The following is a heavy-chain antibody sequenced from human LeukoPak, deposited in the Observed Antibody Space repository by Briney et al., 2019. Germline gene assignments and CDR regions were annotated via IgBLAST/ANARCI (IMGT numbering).Heavy chain of an antibody. V-gene: IGHV3-48*01. CDR2: ISGSSGII. J-gene: IGHJ4*02. CDR3: ARDQGIAVAGIYY. CDR1: GFTFNTYT. D-gene: IGHD6-19*01. Sequence: PGGSLRLSCAASGFTFNTYTMNWVRQAPGKGLEWVSYISGSSGIIDYADSVRGRFTISRDNAKNSLYLQMNSLRAEDTAVYYCARDQGIAVAGIYYWGQGTLVTVSS.